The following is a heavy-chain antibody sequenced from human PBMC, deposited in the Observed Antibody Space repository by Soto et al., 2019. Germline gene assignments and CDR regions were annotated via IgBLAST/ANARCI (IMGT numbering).Heavy chain of an antibody. Sequence: QVRLVESGGGVVQPGKSVRLSCAASGFLFRKHAMNWVRQAPGKGLEWVALISYNGDSKYYADSVRGRFTVSRDNSKSTLYLEMDSMRPEDTSLYFCASIAGTDGFDAWGQGTWVTVS. J-gene: IGHJ3*01. CDR1: GFLFRKHA. CDR3: ASIAGTDGFDA. D-gene: IGHD3-16*02. V-gene: IGHV3-30*03. CDR2: ISYNGDSK.